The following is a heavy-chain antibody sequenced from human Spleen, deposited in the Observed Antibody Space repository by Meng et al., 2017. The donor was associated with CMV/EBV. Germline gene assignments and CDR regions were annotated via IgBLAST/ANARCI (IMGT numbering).Heavy chain of an antibody. CDR2: TKPDGGDS. D-gene: IGHD5-18*01. V-gene: IGHV3-7*01. J-gene: IGHJ3*02. CDR3: ARTLVVTDAFDI. CDR1: GFKFSNYW. Sequence: GGALGLSCAASGFKFSNYWMTWVRQAPGKGLEWVANTKPDGGDSFYADSVKGRFTIFRDNSENSLSRQMNSLRVDDTATYYCARTLVVTDAFDIWGQGTMVTVSS.